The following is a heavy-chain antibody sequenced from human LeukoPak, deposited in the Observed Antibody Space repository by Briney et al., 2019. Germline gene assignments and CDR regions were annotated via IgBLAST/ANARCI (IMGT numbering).Heavy chain of an antibody. CDR1: GFTFSSYS. D-gene: IGHD1-26*01. Sequence: GGSLRLSCAASGFTFSSYSMNWVRQAPGKGLEWVSYISSSSGTIHYADSVKGRFTISRDNAKNLLFLQMDSLRDEDTAVYYCARDEAYSGTYAVTWGQGTLVTVPS. CDR3: ARDEAYSGTYAVT. CDR2: ISSSSGTI. V-gene: IGHV3-48*02. J-gene: IGHJ5*02.